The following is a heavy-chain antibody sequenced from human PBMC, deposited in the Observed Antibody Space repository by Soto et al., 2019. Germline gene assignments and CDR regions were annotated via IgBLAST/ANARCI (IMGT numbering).Heavy chain of an antibody. CDR2: ISWNSGSI. J-gene: IGHJ4*02. CDR3: AKDSDYGDYGPFDY. CDR1: GFTFDDYA. D-gene: IGHD4-17*01. Sequence: EVQLMESGGGLVQPGRSLRLSCAASGFTFDDYAMHWVRQAPGKGLEWVSGISWNSGSIGYADSVKGRFTISRDNAKNSLYLQMNSLRAEDTALYYCAKDSDYGDYGPFDYWGQGTLVTVSS. V-gene: IGHV3-9*01.